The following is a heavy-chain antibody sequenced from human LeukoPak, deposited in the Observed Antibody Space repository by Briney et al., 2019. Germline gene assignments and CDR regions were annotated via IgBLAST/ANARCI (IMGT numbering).Heavy chain of an antibody. CDR2: IKQDGSEK. V-gene: IGHV3-7*01. D-gene: IGHD5-12*01. CDR3: AIHTRGLRVPFDY. J-gene: IGHJ4*02. Sequence: PGGSLRLSCAASGFTFSSYWMSWVRQAPGKGREWVANIKQDGSEKYYVDSVKGRFTISRDNAKNSLYLQMNSLRAEDTAVYYCAIHTRGLRVPFDYWGQGTLVTVSS. CDR1: GFTFSSYW.